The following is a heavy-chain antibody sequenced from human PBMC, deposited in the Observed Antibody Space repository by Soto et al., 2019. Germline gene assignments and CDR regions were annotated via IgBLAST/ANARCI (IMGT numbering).Heavy chain of an antibody. V-gene: IGHV5-51*01. J-gene: IGHJ4*02. D-gene: IGHD2-2*01. Sequence: GESLKISCKGSGYSFTSYWIGWVRQMPGKGLEWMGIIYPGDSDTRYSPSFQGQVTISADKSISTAYLQWSSLKASDTAMYYCARRYCSSTSCHGDLDYWGQGTLVTVSS. CDR3: ARRYCSSTSCHGDLDY. CDR2: IYPGDSDT. CDR1: GYSFTSYW.